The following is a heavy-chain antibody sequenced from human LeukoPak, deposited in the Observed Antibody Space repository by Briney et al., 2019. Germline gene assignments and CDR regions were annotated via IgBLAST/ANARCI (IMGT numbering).Heavy chain of an antibody. CDR2: ISSGSTNI. Sequence: GGSLRLSCAASGFTFSSETMNWVRQAPGKGLEWVAYISSGSTNIQYADSVKGRFTVSRDDAKNSLYLQMNSLRAEDTAVYYCARCPRWAHFDYWGQGTLVTVSS. D-gene: IGHD4-23*01. J-gene: IGHJ4*02. V-gene: IGHV3-48*04. CDR3: ARCPRWAHFDY. CDR1: GFTFSSET.